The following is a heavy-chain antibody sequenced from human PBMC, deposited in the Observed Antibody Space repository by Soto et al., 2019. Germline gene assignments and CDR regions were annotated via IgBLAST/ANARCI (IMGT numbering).Heavy chain of an antibody. Sequence: EVQLVESGGGLVQPGGSLRLSCAASGFTVSSNYMSWVRQAPGKGLEWVSVTYSGGTTYYADSVKDRFIISRDNSKNTLDLQMNSLRAEDTAVYYCAREFRTSGSRDAFDLWGQGTMVTVSS. CDR1: GFTVSSNY. J-gene: IGHJ3*01. CDR2: TYSGGTT. CDR3: AREFRTSGSRDAFDL. D-gene: IGHD1-26*01. V-gene: IGHV3-66*01.